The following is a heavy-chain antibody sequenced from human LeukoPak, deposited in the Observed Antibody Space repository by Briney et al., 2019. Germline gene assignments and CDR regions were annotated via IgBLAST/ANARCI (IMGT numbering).Heavy chain of an antibody. V-gene: IGHV4-31*03. CDR1: GGSISSGGYY. D-gene: IGHD3-10*01. J-gene: IGHJ5*02. Sequence: PSETLSLTCTVSGGSISSGGYYWSWIRQHPGKGLEWIGYIYYSGRTYYNPSINSRVTISVDTSKNQFSLKLSSVTAADAAVYYCARCYFGSWSFLEIGWFDPWGQGTLVTVSS. CDR2: IYYSGRT. CDR3: ARCYFGSWSFLEIGWFDP.